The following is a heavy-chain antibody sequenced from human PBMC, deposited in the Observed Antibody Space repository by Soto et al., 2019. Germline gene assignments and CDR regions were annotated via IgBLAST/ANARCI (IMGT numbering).Heavy chain of an antibody. V-gene: IGHV3-23*01. CDR1: GFTFSSYA. Sequence: GESLKISCAASGFTFSSYAMSWVRQAPGKGLEWVAGMTGSGNDIRYADPVKGRFTISKDNSKNTLYLQMNSLRAEDTAIYYCAKDAVYNDGLWLVGNCGQGTLVTVSS. CDR2: MTGSGNDI. J-gene: IGHJ4*02. D-gene: IGHD2-21*01. CDR3: AKDAVYNDGLWLVGN.